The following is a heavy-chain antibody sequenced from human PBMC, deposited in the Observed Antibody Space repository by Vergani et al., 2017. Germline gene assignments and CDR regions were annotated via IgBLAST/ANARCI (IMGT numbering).Heavy chain of an antibody. V-gene: IGHV1-24*01. CDR2: FDPEDGET. CDR1: GYTLTELS. Sequence: QVQLVQSGAEVKKPGASVKVSCKVSGYTLTELSMHWVRQAPGKGLEWMGGFDPEDGETIYAQKFQGRVTMTEDTSTDTAYMELSSLRSEDTAVYYCATDIMYYDSSGQHLALWGQGTMVTVAS. CDR3: ATDIMYYDSSGQHLAL. J-gene: IGHJ3*01. D-gene: IGHD3-22*01.